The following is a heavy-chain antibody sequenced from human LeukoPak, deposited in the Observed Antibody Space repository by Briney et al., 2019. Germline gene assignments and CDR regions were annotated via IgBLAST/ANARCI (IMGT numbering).Heavy chain of an antibody. CDR2: IYYSGST. Sequence: SQTLSLTCTVSGGSISSGGYYWSWIRQHPGKGLEWIGYIYYSGSTYYNPSLKSRVTTSVDTSKNQFSLKLSSVTAADTAVHYCARRLDYGEHGALDYWGQGTLVTVSS. J-gene: IGHJ4*02. CDR1: GGSISSGGYY. D-gene: IGHD4-17*01. CDR3: ARRLDYGEHGALDY. V-gene: IGHV4-31*03.